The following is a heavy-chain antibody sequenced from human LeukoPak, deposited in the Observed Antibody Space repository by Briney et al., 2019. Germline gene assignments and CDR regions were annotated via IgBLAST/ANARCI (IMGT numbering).Heavy chain of an antibody. V-gene: IGHV3-30*02. CDR2: IRYDGSNK. D-gene: IGHD6-19*01. J-gene: IGHJ4*02. Sequence: GGSLRLSCAASGFTFSSYGMHWVRQAPGKGLEWVAFIRYDGSNKYYADSVKGRFTISRDNSKNTLYLQMNSLRAEDTAVYYCAEDREPGCSSGCLDYWGQGTLVTVSS. CDR1: GFTFSSYG. CDR3: AEDREPGCSSGCLDY.